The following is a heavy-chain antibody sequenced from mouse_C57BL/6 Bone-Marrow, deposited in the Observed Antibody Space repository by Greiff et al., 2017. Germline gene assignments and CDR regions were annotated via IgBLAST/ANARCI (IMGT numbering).Heavy chain of an antibody. Sequence: QVQLQQPGAELVKPGASVKMSCKASGYTFTSYWITWVKQRPGQGLGRIGDIYPGSGSTNYNEKFKSKATLTVDKSSSTAYMQLSSLTSEDSAVYYCARPYYSNYWYFDVWGTGTTVTVSS. D-gene: IGHD2-5*01. V-gene: IGHV1-55*01. CDR1: GYTFTSYW. CDR3: ARPYYSNYWYFDV. CDR2: IYPGSGST. J-gene: IGHJ1*03.